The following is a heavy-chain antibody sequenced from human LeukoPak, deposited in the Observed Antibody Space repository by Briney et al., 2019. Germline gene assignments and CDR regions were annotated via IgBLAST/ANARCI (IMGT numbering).Heavy chain of an antibody. J-gene: IGHJ4*02. Sequence: EASVQVSCQASGYTFTSYDINWVRPATGQGLEWMGWMNPNSGNTGYAQKFQGRVHMTRNTSISTAYMELSSLRSEDTAVYYCARARVRQQLVSGFDYWGQGTLVTVSS. CDR1: GYTFTSYD. CDR3: ARARVRQQLVSGFDY. CDR2: MNPNSGNT. D-gene: IGHD6-13*01. V-gene: IGHV1-8*01.